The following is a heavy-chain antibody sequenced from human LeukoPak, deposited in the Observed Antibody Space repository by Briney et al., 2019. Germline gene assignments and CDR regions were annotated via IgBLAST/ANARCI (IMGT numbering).Heavy chain of an antibody. Sequence: GGSLRLSCAASGFTFSSYALHWVRQAPGXGLEWVAIISHDGNTKHYADSVKGRFTISRDNSKDTPYLQMNSLRVEDTAVYYCARDGGNPRGYYHYGMDVWGQGTTVTVSS. V-gene: IGHV3-30-3*01. CDR3: ARDGGNPRGYYHYGMDV. CDR1: GFTFSSYA. CDR2: ISHDGNTK. J-gene: IGHJ6*02. D-gene: IGHD1-14*01.